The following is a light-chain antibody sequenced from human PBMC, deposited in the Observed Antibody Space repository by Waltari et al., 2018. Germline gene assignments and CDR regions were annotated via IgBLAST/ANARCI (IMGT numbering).Light chain of an antibody. J-gene: IGKJ1*01. CDR3: QQYLSSPWT. Sequence: EIVLTQSPATLSLSPGERATLSCRASQTVRSNYLAWYQQKSGLAPRLLIYDASKRATGSPDRFSGSGSGTDFTLTITRLEPEDFAVYFCQQYLSSPWTFGLGTKVEIK. V-gene: IGKV3D-20*01. CDR2: DAS. CDR1: QTVRSNY.